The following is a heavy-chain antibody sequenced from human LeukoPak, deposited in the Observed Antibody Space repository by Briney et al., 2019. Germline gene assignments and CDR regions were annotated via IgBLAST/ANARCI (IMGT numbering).Heavy chain of an antibody. Sequence: GGSLRLFCAASGFTVSSNYMNWVRQDLGKGLEGVSIIYSGGTTYYAYSVRGRFTISRDESKNTLYLQMNSLRAEDTAVYYCARLSYYHSRGYYQRYFDLWGRGTLVTVSS. D-gene: IGHD3-22*01. J-gene: IGHJ2*01. V-gene: IGHV3-53*01. CDR2: IYSGGTT. CDR1: GFTVSSNY. CDR3: ARLSYYHSRGYYQRYFDL.